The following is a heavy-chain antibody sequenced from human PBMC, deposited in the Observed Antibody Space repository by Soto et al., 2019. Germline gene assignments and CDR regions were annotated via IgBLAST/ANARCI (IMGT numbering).Heavy chain of an antibody. CDR3: AGDQGYYYSGTDV. CDR1: GDSIGNYY. CDR2: IYTSGST. D-gene: IGHD1-1*01. V-gene: IGHV4-4*07. Sequence: QVQLQESGPGLVKPSETLSLTCTVSGDSIGNYYWSWIRQPAGKGLEWIGRIYTSGSTYYNPSLKRRVTMSVDTSKNQLSLKLTSVTAADTAVYFCAGDQGYYYSGTDVWGQGTTVTVSS. J-gene: IGHJ6*02.